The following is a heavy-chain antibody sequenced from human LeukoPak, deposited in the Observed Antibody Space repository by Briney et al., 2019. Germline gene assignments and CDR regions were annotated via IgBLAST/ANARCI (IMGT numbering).Heavy chain of an antibody. CDR3: ARDAITMVRGVITGCWFDP. J-gene: IGHJ5*02. V-gene: IGHV1-69*13. Sequence: ASVNVSCKASGGTFSSYAISWVRQAPGQGLEWMGGIIPIFGTANYAQKFQGRVTITADESTSTAYMELSSLRSEDTAVYYCARDAITMVRGVITGCWFDPWGQGTLVTVSS. D-gene: IGHD3-10*01. CDR1: GGTFSSYA. CDR2: IIPIFGTA.